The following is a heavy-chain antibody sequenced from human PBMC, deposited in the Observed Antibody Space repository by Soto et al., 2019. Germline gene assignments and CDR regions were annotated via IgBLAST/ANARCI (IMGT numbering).Heavy chain of an antibody. CDR2: ISAHNGNT. Sequence: QVHLVQSGAEVKKPGASVKVSCKASGYTFTSYGITWVRQAPGQGLEWMGWISAHNGNTDYAQKLQGRVIVTRDPSTSTACMELRSLISDDTAVYYCARGTYGDYWGQGALVTVSS. D-gene: IGHD4-17*01. CDR3: ARGTYGDY. CDR1: GYTFTSYG. V-gene: IGHV1-18*01. J-gene: IGHJ4*02.